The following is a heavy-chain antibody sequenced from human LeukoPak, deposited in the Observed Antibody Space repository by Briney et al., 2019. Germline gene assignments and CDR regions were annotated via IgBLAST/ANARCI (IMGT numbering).Heavy chain of an antibody. CDR1: GFTFSSYD. J-gene: IGHJ4*02. V-gene: IGHV3-13*01. CDR3: ARGLRGYCSGGSCYGFYYFDY. Sequence: PGGSLRLSCAASGFTFSSYDMHWVRQATGKGLEWVSAIGTAGDTYYPGSVKGRFTISRENAKNSLYLQMNSLRAGDTAVYYCARGLRGYCSGGSCYGFYYFDYWGQGTLVTVSS. D-gene: IGHD2-15*01. CDR2: IGTAGDT.